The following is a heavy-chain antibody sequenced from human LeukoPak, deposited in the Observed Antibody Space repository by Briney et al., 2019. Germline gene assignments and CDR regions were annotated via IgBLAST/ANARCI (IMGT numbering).Heavy chain of an antibody. CDR2: IWYDGSNK. V-gene: IGHV3-33*01. CDR3: ARGLGYSYGYRIDY. J-gene: IGHJ4*02. CDR1: GFPFSSYG. Sequence: GGSLRLSCAASGFPFSSYGMHWVRQAPGKGLEWVAIIWYDGSNKYHADSVKGRFTISRDNSKNTLYLQMNSLRAEDTALYYCARGLGYSYGYRIDYWGQGTLVTVSS. D-gene: IGHD5-18*01.